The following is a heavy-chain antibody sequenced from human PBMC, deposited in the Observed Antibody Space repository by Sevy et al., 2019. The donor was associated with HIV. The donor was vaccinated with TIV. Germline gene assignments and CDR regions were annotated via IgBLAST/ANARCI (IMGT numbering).Heavy chain of an antibody. D-gene: IGHD4-4*01. CDR3: ARVREALTTVINYYYGMDV. J-gene: IGHJ6*02. Sequence: ASVKVSCKASGGTFSSYAISWVRQAPGQGLEWMGGIIPIFGTANYAQKFQGRVTITADESTSTAYMKLSSLRSEDTAVYYCARVREALTTVINYYYGMDVWGQGTTVTVSS. V-gene: IGHV1-69*13. CDR1: GGTFSSYA. CDR2: IIPIFGTA.